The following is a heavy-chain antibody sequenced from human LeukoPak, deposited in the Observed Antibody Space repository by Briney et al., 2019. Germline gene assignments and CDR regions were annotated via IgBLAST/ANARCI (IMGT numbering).Heavy chain of an antibody. CDR1: GGSFSGYY. CDR3: ARFPDYSESYYYGMDV. Sequence: PSETLSLTCAVYGGSFSGYYWSWIRQPPGKGLEWLGEISHNGSTNYNPSLKSRVTILLDTSKNQFSLKLSSVTAADTAVYYCARFPDYSESYYYGMDVWGQGTTVTVSS. CDR2: ISHNGST. J-gene: IGHJ6*02. D-gene: IGHD4-11*01. V-gene: IGHV4-34*01.